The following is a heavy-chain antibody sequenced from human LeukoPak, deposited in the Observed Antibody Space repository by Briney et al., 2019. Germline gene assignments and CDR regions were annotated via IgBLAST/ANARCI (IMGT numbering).Heavy chain of an antibody. CDR1: GLTFSNSA. CDR2: ISVGSDVI. V-gene: IGHV3-23*01. J-gene: IGHJ4*02. D-gene: IGHD3-9*01. Sequence: GGSLRLSCAVSGLTFSNSAMSWVRQAPGKGLEWVSAISVGSDVIYYADSVKGRFAISRDNSKHTVYLQMDSLRAEDTAVYYCAKSHVSTATGTGRYFDYWGQGTLVTVSS. CDR3: AKSHVSTATGTGRYFDY.